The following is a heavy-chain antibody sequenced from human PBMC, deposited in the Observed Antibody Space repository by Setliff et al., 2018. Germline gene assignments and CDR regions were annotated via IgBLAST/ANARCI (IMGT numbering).Heavy chain of an antibody. CDR3: ARIRASRDTDYFDY. Sequence: SETLSLTCAVSGGSVTSQNFYWSWVRQRPGKGLEWIGXXXXXXFTYYNLPXXSRVTISRDTSNNHFSLKLRSVTAADTAVYYCARIRASRDTDYFDYWGQGALVTVS. D-gene: IGHD5-18*01. J-gene: IGHJ4*02. CDR2: XXXXXFT. CDR1: GGSVTSQNFY. V-gene: IGHV4-31*11.